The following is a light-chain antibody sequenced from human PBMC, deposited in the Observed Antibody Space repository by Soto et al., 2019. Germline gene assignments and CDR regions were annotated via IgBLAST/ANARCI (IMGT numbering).Light chain of an antibody. CDR1: QSISSY. J-gene: IGKJ1*01. Sequence: DIQMTPSPSSLSASVGDSVTITCRASQSISSYLNWYPQKPGKAPKLLIYTASSLQSGVPSRFSGSGSGTDFTLTISSLQPEDFATYYCQQSYRTPRTFGQGTKVDI. CDR2: TAS. V-gene: IGKV1-39*01. CDR3: QQSYRTPRT.